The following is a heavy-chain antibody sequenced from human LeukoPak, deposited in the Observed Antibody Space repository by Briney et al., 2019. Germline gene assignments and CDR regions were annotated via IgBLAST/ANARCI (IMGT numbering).Heavy chain of an antibody. V-gene: IGHV1-2*06. CDR3: ARERYSSGWYPPYGMDV. CDR2: INPNSGGT. D-gene: IGHD6-19*01. Sequence: VASVKVSCKASGYTFTGYYMHWVRQAPGQGLEWMGRINPNSGGTNYAQKFQGRVTMTRDTSISTAYMELSRLRSDDTAVYYCARERYSSGWYPPYGMDVWGQGTTVTVSS. J-gene: IGHJ6*02. CDR1: GYTFTGYY.